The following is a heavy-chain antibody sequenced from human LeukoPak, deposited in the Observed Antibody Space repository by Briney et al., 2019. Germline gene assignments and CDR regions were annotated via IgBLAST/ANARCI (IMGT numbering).Heavy chain of an antibody. CDR2: ISYDGSSK. CDR1: GFAFSSYA. J-gene: IGHJ4*02. Sequence: PGGSLRLSCAASGFAFSSYALHWVRQAPGKGLEWVAAISYDGSSKYYADSVKGRFSISRDNSKNTLYLQMNSLRAEDTAVYYCARDSPTGDGVDYWGQGTLVTVSS. CDR3: ARDSPTGDGVDY. V-gene: IGHV3-30-3*01. D-gene: IGHD3-10*01.